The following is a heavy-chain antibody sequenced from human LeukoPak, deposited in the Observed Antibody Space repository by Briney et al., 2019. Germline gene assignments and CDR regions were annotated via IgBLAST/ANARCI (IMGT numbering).Heavy chain of an antibody. J-gene: IGHJ3*02. V-gene: IGHV4-39*02. CDR3: ARDLSDYYGSGSYRPIDAFDI. Sequence: SETLSLTCTVSGGSISSSSYYWGWIRQPPGKGLEWIGSIIYSGSTYYNPSLESRVTISVETSKKQFSLKLSPVTAADTAVYYCARDLSDYYGSGSYRPIDAFDIWGQGTMVTVSS. D-gene: IGHD3-10*01. CDR1: GGSISSSSYY. CDR2: IIYSGST.